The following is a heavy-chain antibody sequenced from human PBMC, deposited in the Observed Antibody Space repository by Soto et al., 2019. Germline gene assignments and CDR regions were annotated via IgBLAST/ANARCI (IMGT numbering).Heavy chain of an antibody. Sequence: QVQLVQSGAEVKKPGASVKVSCKASGYTFTSYGISWVRQAPGQGLEWMGWISAYNGNTKYVQKVQGRVTMTTDTSTSTAYMELRSLRSADTAVYYWARDAAAGLNDSWGQGTLVTVSS. CDR2: ISAYNGNT. CDR3: ARDAAAGLNDS. J-gene: IGHJ4*02. D-gene: IGHD6-13*01. V-gene: IGHV1-18*01. CDR1: GYTFTSYG.